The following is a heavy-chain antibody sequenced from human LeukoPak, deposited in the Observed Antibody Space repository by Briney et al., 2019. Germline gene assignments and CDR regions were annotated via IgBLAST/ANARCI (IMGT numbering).Heavy chain of an antibody. CDR1: GGSISSYY. D-gene: IGHD2-15*01. CDR3: AREGLDGGWDY. V-gene: IGHV4-59*01. Sequence: SETLSLTCTVSGGSISSYYWSWIRQPPGKGLEWIGYIYYSGSTNYNPSLKSRVTISVDPSKNQFSLKLSSVTAADTAVYYCAREGLDGGWDYWGQGTLVTVSS. CDR2: IYYSGST. J-gene: IGHJ4*02.